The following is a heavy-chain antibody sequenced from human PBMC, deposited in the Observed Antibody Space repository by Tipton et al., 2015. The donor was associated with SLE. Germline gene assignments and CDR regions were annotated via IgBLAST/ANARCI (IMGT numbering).Heavy chain of an antibody. J-gene: IGHJ3*02. V-gene: IGHV4-59*01. CDR3: ARELMVVRGLSRRDAFDI. Sequence: TLSLTCTVSGGSISGYDWSWIRQPPGKGLEWIGYISKSGSTNHNPSLRSRVTISIDMSKNQFSLTLSSVTAADTAVYYCARELMVVRGLSRRDAFDIWGQGAMVTVSS. D-gene: IGHD3-10*01. CDR2: ISKSGST. CDR1: GGSISGYD.